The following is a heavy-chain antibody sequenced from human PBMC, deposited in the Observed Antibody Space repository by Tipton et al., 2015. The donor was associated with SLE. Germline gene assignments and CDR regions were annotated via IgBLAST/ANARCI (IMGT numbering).Heavy chain of an antibody. D-gene: IGHD6-13*01. CDR3: ARRGSSSWYVGAFDI. J-gene: IGHJ3*02. CDR1: GESFSGYY. Sequence: TLSLTCAVYGESFSGYYWSWIRQPPGKGLEWIGSIYYSGSTYYNPSLKSRVTISVDTSKNQFSLKLSSVTAADTAVYYCARRGSSSWYVGAFDIWGQGTMVTVSS. V-gene: IGHV4-34*01. CDR2: IYYSGST.